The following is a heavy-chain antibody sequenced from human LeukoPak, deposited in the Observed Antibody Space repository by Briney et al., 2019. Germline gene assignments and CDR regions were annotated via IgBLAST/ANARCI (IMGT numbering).Heavy chain of an antibody. CDR2: ISSSSSYI. V-gene: IGHV3-21*01. CDR1: GFTFSNYG. Sequence: GGSLRLSCAASGFTFSNYGMHWVRQAPGKGLEWVSSISSSSSYISYADSVKGRFTISRDNAKNSLDLQMNSLRAEDTAVYYCAIDRYSSGWYTFDYWGQGTLVTVSS. J-gene: IGHJ4*02. CDR3: AIDRYSSGWYTFDY. D-gene: IGHD6-19*01.